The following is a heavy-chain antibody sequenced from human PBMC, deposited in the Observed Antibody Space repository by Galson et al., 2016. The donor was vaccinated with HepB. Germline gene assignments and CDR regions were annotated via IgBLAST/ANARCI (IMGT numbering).Heavy chain of an antibody. Sequence: SLRLSCAVSGFTFDDYGMSWVRQTPGKGLEWLSGINWNGDITDYADSVKGRFTISRDNAKNSLYLQMDSLRAEDTALYYCARGRQDIAAAYYFYGMDVWGKGATVTVSS. V-gene: IGHV3-20*04. CDR2: INWNGDIT. CDR3: ARGRQDIAAAYYFYGMDV. D-gene: IGHD6-13*01. J-gene: IGHJ6*04. CDR1: GFTFDDYG.